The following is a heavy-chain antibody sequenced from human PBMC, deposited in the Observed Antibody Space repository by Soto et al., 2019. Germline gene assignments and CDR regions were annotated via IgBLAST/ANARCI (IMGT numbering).Heavy chain of an antibody. CDR3: ARGKGGDCSGGSCSSKGLWFDL. CDR1: GGTFSSYA. CDR2: IIPIFGTA. V-gene: IGHV1-69*13. Sequence: VASVKVSCKASGGTFSSYAISWVRQAPGQGLEWMGGIIPIFGTANYAQKFQGRVTITADESTSTAYMELSSLRSEDTAVYYCARGKGGDCSGGSCSSKGLWFDLWGQGTLVTVSS. J-gene: IGHJ5*02. D-gene: IGHD2-15*01.